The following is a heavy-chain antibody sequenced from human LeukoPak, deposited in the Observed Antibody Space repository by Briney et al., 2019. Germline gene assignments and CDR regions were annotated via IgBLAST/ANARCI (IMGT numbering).Heavy chain of an antibody. CDR3: ARGYYDSSAYLFDY. Sequence: GGSLRLSCAASEFTFSSYGTHWVRQAPGKGLEWVAVIWSDGGNKFYADSVKGRFTISRDNSKNTLYLQMNSLRAEDTAVYYCARGYYDSSAYLFDYWGQGTLVTVSS. J-gene: IGHJ4*02. D-gene: IGHD3-22*01. CDR2: IWSDGGNK. CDR1: EFTFSSYG. V-gene: IGHV3-33*01.